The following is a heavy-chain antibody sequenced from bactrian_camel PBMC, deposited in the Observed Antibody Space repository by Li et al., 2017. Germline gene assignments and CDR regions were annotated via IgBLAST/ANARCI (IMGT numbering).Heavy chain of an antibody. D-gene: IGHD4*01. CDR2: IKSDGSRT. J-gene: IGHJ6*01. V-gene: IGHV3-2*01. CDR3: AVEYVSDYIPSIRQPADFGH. CDR1: GFTFSNYY. Sequence: VQLVESGGGSVQPGGSLRLSCAASGFTFSNYYMSWVRQAPGKGLEWVASIKSDGSRTYYTDSVKGRFTISRDNAKNTVYLQMNSLKPEDTAMYYCAVEYVSDYIPSIRQPADFGHWGQGTQVTVS.